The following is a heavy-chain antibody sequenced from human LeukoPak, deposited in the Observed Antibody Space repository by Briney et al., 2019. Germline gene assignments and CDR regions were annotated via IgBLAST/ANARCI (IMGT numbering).Heavy chain of an antibody. Sequence: SETLSLTCTVSGGSISSYYWSWIRQPAGKGLEWIGRIYTSGSTNYNPSLKSRVTMSVDTSKNQFTLKLSSVTAADTAVYYCARDDAAGIVGATPGDYWGQGTLVTVSS. CDR3: ARDDAAGIVGATPGDY. J-gene: IGHJ4*02. CDR1: GGSISSYY. D-gene: IGHD1-26*01. CDR2: IYTSGST. V-gene: IGHV4-4*07.